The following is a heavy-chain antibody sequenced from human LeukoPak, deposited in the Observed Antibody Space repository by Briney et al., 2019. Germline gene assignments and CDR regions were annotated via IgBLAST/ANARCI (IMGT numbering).Heavy chain of an antibody. CDR3: ARDEDIVVVVAEPGGMDV. CDR2: INPSGGST. CDR1: GYTFTSYY. V-gene: IGHV1-46*01. J-gene: IGHJ6*02. D-gene: IGHD2-15*01. Sequence: ASVKVSCKASGYTFTSYYMHWVRQAPGQGLEWMGIINPSGGSTSYAQKFQGRVTMTRDTSTSTVYMELSSLRSEDTAVYHCARDEDIVVVVAEPGGMDVWGQGTTVTVSS.